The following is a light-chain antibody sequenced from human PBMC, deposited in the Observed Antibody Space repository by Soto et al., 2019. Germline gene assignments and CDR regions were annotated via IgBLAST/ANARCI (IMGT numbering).Light chain of an antibody. CDR2: YDD. Sequence: QSVLTQPPSVSEAPRQRVTISCSGSSSNIGNNAVNWYQQLPGKAPKLLIYYDDLLPSGVSDRFSGSKSGTSASLAISGLQSEDVADYYCAAWDDSLNGPVFGGGTTLTVL. J-gene: IGLJ2*01. CDR3: AAWDDSLNGPV. CDR1: SSNIGNNA. V-gene: IGLV1-36*01.